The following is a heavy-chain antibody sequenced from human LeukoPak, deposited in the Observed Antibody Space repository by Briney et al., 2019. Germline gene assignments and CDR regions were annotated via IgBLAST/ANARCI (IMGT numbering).Heavy chain of an antibody. CDR3: ARASGSYGSGSYYYSGMDV. Sequence: SETLSLTCVVSGYSIGSGFYWGWIRQPPGKGLEWIGSIFHSGSTYYNPSLKSRVTISVDTSKNQFSLKLSSVTAADTALYYCARASGSYGSGSYYYSGMDVWGKGTTVTVSS. J-gene: IGHJ6*04. CDR2: IFHSGST. D-gene: IGHD3-10*01. CDR1: GYSIGSGFY. V-gene: IGHV4-38-2*01.